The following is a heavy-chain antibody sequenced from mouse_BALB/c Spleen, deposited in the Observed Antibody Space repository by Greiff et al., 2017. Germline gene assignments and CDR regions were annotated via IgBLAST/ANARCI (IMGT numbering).Heavy chain of an antibody. CDR2: INPSSGYT. CDR3: ARGVITTVVATRVAMDY. CDR1: GYTFTSYT. J-gene: IGHJ4*01. Sequence: QVQLQQSGAELARPGASVKMSCKASGYTFTSYTMHGVKQRPGQGLEWIGYINPSSGYTNYNQKFKDKATLTADKSSSTAYMQLSSLTSEDSAVYYCARGVITTVVATRVAMDYWGQGTSVTVSS. V-gene: IGHV1-4*01. D-gene: IGHD1-1*01.